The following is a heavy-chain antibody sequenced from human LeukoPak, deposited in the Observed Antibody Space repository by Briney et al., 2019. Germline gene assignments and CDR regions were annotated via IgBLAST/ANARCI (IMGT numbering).Heavy chain of an antibody. CDR3: AAGTGFLTGYFAAFDI. J-gene: IGHJ3*02. CDR2: IIPIFGSA. D-gene: IGHD3-9*01. CDR1: GGTFSSYT. Sequence: SVKVSCKASGGTFSSYTTNWVRQAPGQGLEWMGGIIPIFGSANYAQKFQGRVTITADESTSTAYMELSSLRSEDTAVYYCAAGTGFLTGYFAAFDIWGQGTMVTVSS. V-gene: IGHV1-69*13.